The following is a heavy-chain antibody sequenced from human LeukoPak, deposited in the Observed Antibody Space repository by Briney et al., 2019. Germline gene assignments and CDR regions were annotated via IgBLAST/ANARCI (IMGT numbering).Heavy chain of an antibody. D-gene: IGHD3-10*01. CDR1: GFSSSSYA. J-gene: IGHJ6*02. CDR2: ISYDGSDK. V-gene: IGHV3-30*04. Sequence: GGSLRLSCAASGFSSSSYAIHWVRQAPGKGLEWVAVISYDGSDKYYAHSVKGRFTISRDTSKNTLYLQMNSLKTEDTAVYYCARDTFGAGSPFHYYGMDVWGQGTTVTVSS. CDR3: ARDTFGAGSPFHYYGMDV.